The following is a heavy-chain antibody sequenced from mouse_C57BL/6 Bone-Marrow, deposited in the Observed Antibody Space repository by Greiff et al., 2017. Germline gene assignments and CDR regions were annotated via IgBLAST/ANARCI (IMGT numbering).Heavy chain of an antibody. V-gene: IGHV5-12*01. CDR2: ISNGGGSN. CDR3: ARHLTTVVAPLAY. D-gene: IGHD1-1*01. J-gene: IGHJ3*01. Sequence: EVQGVESGGGLVQPGGSLKLSCAASGFTFSDYYMYWVRQTPEKRLEWVAYISNGGGSNYYPDTVKGRFTISRDNAKNSLYLQMSRLKSEDTAMYYCARHLTTVVAPLAYWGQGTPVTVSA. CDR1: GFTFSDYY.